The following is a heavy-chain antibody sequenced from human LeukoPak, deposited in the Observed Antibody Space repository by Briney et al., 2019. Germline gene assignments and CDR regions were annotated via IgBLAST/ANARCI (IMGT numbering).Heavy chain of an antibody. V-gene: IGHV3-74*01. J-gene: IGHJ4*02. CDR1: GFTFSRNW. CDR3: AKIDAY. CDR2: INSDGSIT. Sequence: GGSLRLSCAASGFTFSRNWMHWGRQAPGKGLVWVSRINSDGSITNYADSVKGRFTISRDNAKNTLYLQMSSLRAEDTAVYYYAKIDAYWGQGTLVTVSS.